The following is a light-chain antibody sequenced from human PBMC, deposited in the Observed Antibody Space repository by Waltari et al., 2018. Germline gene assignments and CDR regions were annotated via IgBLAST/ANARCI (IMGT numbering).Light chain of an antibody. CDR3: QQYDGSILT. J-gene: IGKJ4*01. V-gene: IGKV3-20*01. CDR1: QTINNNY. Sequence: IVLTQSPDTLSLSPGQRATLSCRASQTINNNYLVWYQQKPGQAPRLLIHRASSRATGFPDRVSGSGSGTDFTLTISRLEPEDVAVYYCQQYDGSILTFGGGTKVEI. CDR2: RAS.